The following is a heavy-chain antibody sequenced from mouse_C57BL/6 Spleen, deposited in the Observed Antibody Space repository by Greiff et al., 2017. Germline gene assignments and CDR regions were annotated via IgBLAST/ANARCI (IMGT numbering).Heavy chain of an antibody. V-gene: IGHV1-55*01. Sequence: QVPLQQPGAGILQPGASVRMSCTASGYTFTSYWITWVWQRPGPGLEWVGHIYPGSGSTNYNDPFQSKSTLTVDTASSTTYMKLISLTSEDAAVYDCARRPRYCGSPYFDYWGQGTTLTVSS. D-gene: IGHD1-1*01. CDR2: IYPGSGST. CDR3: ARRPRYCGSPYFDY. CDR1: GYTFTSYW. J-gene: IGHJ2*01.